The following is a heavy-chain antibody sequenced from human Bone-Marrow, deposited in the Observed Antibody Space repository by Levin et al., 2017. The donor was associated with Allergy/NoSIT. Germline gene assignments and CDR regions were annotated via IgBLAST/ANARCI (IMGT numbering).Heavy chain of an antibody. CDR2: ISYDGSNK. CDR3: AGGEGGRWGSRRGTYYDYGMDG. D-gene: IGHD3-16*01. J-gene: IGHJ6*02. V-gene: IGHV3-30-3*01. Sequence: GGSLRLSCAASGFTFSSYAMHWVRQAPGKGLEWVAVISYDGSNKYYADSVKGRFTISRDNSKNTLYLQMNSLRAEDTAVYYCAGGEGGRWGSRRGTYYDYGMDGWGQGTTVTVSS. CDR1: GFTFSSYA.